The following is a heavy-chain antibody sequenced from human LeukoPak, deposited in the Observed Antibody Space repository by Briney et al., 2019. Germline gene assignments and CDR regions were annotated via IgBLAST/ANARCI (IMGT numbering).Heavy chain of an antibody. CDR2: IYNTGTT. D-gene: IGHD2-8*01. J-gene: IGHJ3*01. Sequence: SETLSLTCTVSGGSISSHYWTWIRQPPGKGLEWIGYIYNTGTTNYNPSLKSRVTISLDTSKNQFSLKLTSVTAADTAVYFCGRDDNGVFDAFDVWGQGTVVTVSS. CDR1: GGSISSHY. V-gene: IGHV4-59*08. CDR3: GRDDNGVFDAFDV.